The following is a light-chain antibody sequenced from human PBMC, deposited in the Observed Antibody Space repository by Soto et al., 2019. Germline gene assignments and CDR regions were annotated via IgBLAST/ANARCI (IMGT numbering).Light chain of an antibody. J-gene: IGKJ4*01. CDR3: QQYGSSPLT. CDR1: QSFSSSY. CDR2: GAS. Sequence: EIVLTQSPGTLSLSPGERATLSCRASQSFSSSYLAWYQQKAGQAPRLLIYGASSRATGIPDRFSGSGSGTDFTLTISRVEPEEFAVYYCQQYGSSPLTFGGGTKVEIK. V-gene: IGKV3-20*01.